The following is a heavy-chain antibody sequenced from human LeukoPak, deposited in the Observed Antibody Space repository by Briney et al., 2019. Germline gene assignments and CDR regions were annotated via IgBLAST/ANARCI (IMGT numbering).Heavy chain of an antibody. D-gene: IGHD6-19*01. V-gene: IGHV1-2*02. CDR2: INPNSGGT. CDR3: ARRPYSSGWFD. CDR1: GYTFSGYY. J-gene: IGHJ1*01. Sequence: GASVKVSCKASGYTFSGYYMYWVRQAPGQGLEWMGWINPNSGGTNYAQKFQGRVTMTRDTSITTAYLQWSSLKASDTAMYYCARRPYSSGWFDWGQGTLVTVSS.